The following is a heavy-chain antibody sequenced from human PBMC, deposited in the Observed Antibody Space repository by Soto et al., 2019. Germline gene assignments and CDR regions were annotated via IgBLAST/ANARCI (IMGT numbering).Heavy chain of an antibody. D-gene: IGHD2-2*03. Sequence: ASVKVSCKASGYTFTSYAMPWVRQAPGQRLEWMGWMNAGTGNTKSSQKLQGRVTITRDTSASTAYMELSGLRSEDTAVYYCARTTMDRESWLGPWAQGTLVTVSP. CDR3: ARTTMDRESWLGP. V-gene: IGHV1-3*01. CDR2: MNAGTGNT. CDR1: GYTFTSYA. J-gene: IGHJ5*02.